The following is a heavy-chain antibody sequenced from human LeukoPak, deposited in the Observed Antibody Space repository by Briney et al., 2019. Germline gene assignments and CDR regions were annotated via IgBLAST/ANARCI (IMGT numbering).Heavy chain of an antibody. V-gene: IGHV3-74*01. Sequence: PGGSLRLSCAASGFTFSSYWIHWVRHAPGQGLVWVSHINNDGSITNYAHSVKGRFTISRDNAKNTLYLQMNSLRADDTAIYYCARAPSEWAYYFGYWGQGTLVTVSS. CDR1: GFTFSSYW. D-gene: IGHD3-3*01. J-gene: IGHJ4*02. CDR2: INNDGSIT. CDR3: ARAPSEWAYYFGY.